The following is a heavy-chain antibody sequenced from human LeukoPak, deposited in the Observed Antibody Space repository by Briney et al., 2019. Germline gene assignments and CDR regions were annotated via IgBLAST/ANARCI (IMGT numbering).Heavy chain of an antibody. CDR1: GGSISSGSYN. D-gene: IGHD1-1*01. J-gene: IGHJ6*03. Sequence: SETLSLSCTVSGGSISSGSYNWSWIRQPAGKGLVWIWRIYTSGSTNYNPSLKSRVTISVDTSKNQFSLKLSSVSDADTALYNCVRRPRHNWNYFLAVWGRGTTVTVSS. CDR3: VRRPRHNWNYFLAV. CDR2: IYTSGST. V-gene: IGHV4-61*02.